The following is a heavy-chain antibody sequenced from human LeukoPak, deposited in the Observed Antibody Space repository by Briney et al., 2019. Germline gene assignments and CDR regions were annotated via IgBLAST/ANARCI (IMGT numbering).Heavy chain of an antibody. V-gene: IGHV4-61*01. CDR3: ARDPTTVTKGFDI. D-gene: IGHD4-17*01. CDR1: GGSISSSSYY. Sequence: SETLSLTCTVSGGSISSSSYYWTWIRQPPGKGLEWIGYISSIGSTDYNPSLKSRVTISVDTSKKQFSLKMTSVTAADTAVYYCARDPTTVTKGFDIWGQGTMVTVSS. J-gene: IGHJ3*02. CDR2: ISSIGST.